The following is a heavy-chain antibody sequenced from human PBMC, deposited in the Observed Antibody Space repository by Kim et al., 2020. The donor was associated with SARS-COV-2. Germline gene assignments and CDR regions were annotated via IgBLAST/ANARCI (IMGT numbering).Heavy chain of an antibody. J-gene: IGHJ4*02. D-gene: IGHD6-13*01. V-gene: IGHV3-33*01. Sequence: ADSVKGRFTISRDDSKSTLYLQMNSLRVDDSAVYFCARLGSGIWSNLDYWGQGTLVTVSS. CDR3: ARLGSGIWSNLDY.